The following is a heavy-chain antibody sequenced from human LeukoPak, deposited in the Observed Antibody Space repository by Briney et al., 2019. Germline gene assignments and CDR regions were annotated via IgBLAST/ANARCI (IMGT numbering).Heavy chain of an antibody. CDR2: ISSSSNYI. V-gene: IGHV3-21*01. CDR3: ARDRGMLAAAFDI. Sequence: PGGSLRLSCAASGFTFSSYSMNWVRQAPGKGLEWVSSISSSSNYIYYADSVKGRFTISRDNAKNSLYLQMNSLRAEDTAVYYCARDRGMLAAAFDICGQGTMVTVSS. D-gene: IGHD6-13*01. J-gene: IGHJ3*02. CDR1: GFTFSSYS.